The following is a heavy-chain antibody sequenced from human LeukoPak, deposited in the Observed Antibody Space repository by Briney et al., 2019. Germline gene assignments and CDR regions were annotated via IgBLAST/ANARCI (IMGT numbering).Heavy chain of an antibody. J-gene: IGHJ5*02. CDR2: ISYDGSNK. CDR3: ARDKENYSWFDP. CDR1: GFTFSSYA. Sequence: GGSLRLSCAASGFTFSSYAMHWVRQTPGKGLEWVAVISYDGSNKYYADSVKGRFTISRDNSKNTLYLQMNSLRAEDTAVYYCARDKENYSWFDPWGQGTLVTVSS. V-gene: IGHV3-30-3*01.